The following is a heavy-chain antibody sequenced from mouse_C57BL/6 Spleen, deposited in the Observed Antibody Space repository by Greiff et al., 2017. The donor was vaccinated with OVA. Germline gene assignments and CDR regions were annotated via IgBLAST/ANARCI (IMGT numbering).Heavy chain of an antibody. CDR2: ISSGSSTI. CDR1: GFTFSDYG. D-gene: IGHD2-5*01. V-gene: IGHV5-17*01. Sequence: EVQVVESGGGLVKPGGSLKLSCAASGFTFSDYGMHWVRQAPEKGLEWVAYISSGSSTIYYADTVKGRFTISRDNAKNTLFLQMTSLRSEDTAMYYCARSYYSNAMDYWGQGTSVTVSS. CDR3: ARSYYSNAMDY. J-gene: IGHJ4*01.